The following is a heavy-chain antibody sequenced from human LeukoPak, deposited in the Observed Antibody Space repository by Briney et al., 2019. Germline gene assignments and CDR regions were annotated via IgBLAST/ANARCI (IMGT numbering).Heavy chain of an antibody. CDR1: GFTFSSYG. Sequence: GGSLRLSCAASGFTFSSYGMHWVRQAPGKGLEWVAVIWYDGSNKYYADSVKGRFTISRDNSKNTLYLQMNSLRAEDTAVYYCAIFFSIAGAGTGVFDFWAKGKRVPVFS. J-gene: IGHJ3*01. D-gene: IGHD6-19*01. V-gene: IGHV3-33*01. CDR3: AIFFSIAGAGTGVFDF. CDR2: IWYDGSNK.